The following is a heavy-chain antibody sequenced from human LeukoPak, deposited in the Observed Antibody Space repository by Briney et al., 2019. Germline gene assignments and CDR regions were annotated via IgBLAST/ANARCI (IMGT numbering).Heavy chain of an antibody. CDR2: MWSDGRSK. D-gene: IGHD3-22*01. CDR1: GFTFSYYG. J-gene: IGHJ4*02. Sequence: GGSLRLSCAASGFTFSYYGIHWVRQAPGKGLEWVAVMWSDGRSKYFADSMKGRFTISRDNSRNTLYLQMNSLRGEDTAVYFCARDADTSSHYSNFDYWGQGTLVTVSS. V-gene: IGHV3-33*01. CDR3: ARDADTSSHYSNFDY.